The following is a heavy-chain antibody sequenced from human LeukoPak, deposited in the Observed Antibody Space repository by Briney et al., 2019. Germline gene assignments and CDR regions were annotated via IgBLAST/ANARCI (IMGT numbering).Heavy chain of an antibody. V-gene: IGHV3-21*01. Sequence: GGSLRLSCAASGFTFSSYGMHWVRQAPGKGLEWVSSISSSSSSIYYVDSLKGRSTISRDNAKDSLFLQMNSLRDEDTAVYFCARGPPCTSTSCYVTGALDIWGQGTMVTVSS. D-gene: IGHD2-2*01. CDR1: GFTFSSYG. J-gene: IGHJ3*02. CDR2: ISSSSSSI. CDR3: ARGPPCTSTSCYVTGALDI.